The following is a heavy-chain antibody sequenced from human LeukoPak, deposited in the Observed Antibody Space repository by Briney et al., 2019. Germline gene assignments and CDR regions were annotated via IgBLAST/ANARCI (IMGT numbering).Heavy chain of an antibody. J-gene: IGHJ4*02. D-gene: IGHD3-22*01. V-gene: IGHV3-7*01. CDR1: GFTFSSYW. Sequence: GGSLRLSCAASGFTFSSYWMSWVRQAPGKGLEWLANIKQDGSEKYYVDSVKGRFTISRDNAKNSLYLQMNSLRAEDTAVYYCARCRGTTSWYYYDSSGYYLDYWGQGTLVTVSS. CDR2: IKQDGSEK. CDR3: ARCRGTTSWYYYDSSGYYLDY.